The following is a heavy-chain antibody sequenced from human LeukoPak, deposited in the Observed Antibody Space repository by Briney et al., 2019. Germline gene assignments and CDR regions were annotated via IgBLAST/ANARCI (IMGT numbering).Heavy chain of an antibody. Sequence: ASVKVSCKASGYTFTSYGISWVRQAPGQGLEWMGWISAYNGNTNYAQKLQGRVTTATDTSTSTAYMELRSLRSDDTAVYYCARVQIVVVPAAILGNYGMDVWGQGTTVTVSS. J-gene: IGHJ6*02. D-gene: IGHD2-2*02. CDR2: ISAYNGNT. V-gene: IGHV1-18*01. CDR3: ARVQIVVVPAAILGNYGMDV. CDR1: GYTFTSYG.